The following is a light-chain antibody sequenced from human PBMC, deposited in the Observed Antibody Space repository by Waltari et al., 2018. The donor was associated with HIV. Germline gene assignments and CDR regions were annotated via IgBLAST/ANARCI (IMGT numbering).Light chain of an antibody. CDR3: QVWEPTSDHVV. J-gene: IGLJ2*01. V-gene: IGLV3-21*03. Sequence: SYVLTQETSVSVAPGKTARITCVGNNIGMKTVHWYQRKPGQAPVRVMYDDSNRPSGIPERFSGSNSGNTATLTINRVEVGDEADYYCQVWEPTSDHVVFGGGSRLIV. CDR2: DDS. CDR1: NIGMKT.